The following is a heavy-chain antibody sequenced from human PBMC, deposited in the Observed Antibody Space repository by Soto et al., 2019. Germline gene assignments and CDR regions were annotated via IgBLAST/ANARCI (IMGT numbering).Heavy chain of an antibody. D-gene: IGHD2-8*02. CDR3: ARDKITGLFDY. CDR1: GGSFSGYY. J-gene: IGHJ4*02. V-gene: IGHV4-34*01. Sequence: SETLSLTCAVYGGSFSGYYWTWIRQPPGTGLEWIGEIYHSGSTNHNPSLKSRVTISVDTSKNQFSLKLTSVTAADTAVYYCARDKITGLFDYWGQGTLVTVS. CDR2: IYHSGST.